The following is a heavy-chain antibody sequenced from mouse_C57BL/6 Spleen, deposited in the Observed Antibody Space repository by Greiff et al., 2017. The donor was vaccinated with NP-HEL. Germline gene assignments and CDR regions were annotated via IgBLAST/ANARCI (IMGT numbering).Heavy chain of an antibody. V-gene: IGHV1-26*01. CDR2: INPNNGGT. J-gene: IGHJ3*01. CDR3: ARRASGYGSTWFAY. CDR1: GYTFTDYY. D-gene: IGHD1-1*01. Sequence: EVQLQQSGPELVKPGASVKISCKASGYTFTDYYMNWVKQSPGKSLEWIGDINPNNGGTSYNQKFKGKATLTVDKSSSTAYMELRSLTSEDSAVYYCARRASGYGSTWFAYWGQGTLVTVSA.